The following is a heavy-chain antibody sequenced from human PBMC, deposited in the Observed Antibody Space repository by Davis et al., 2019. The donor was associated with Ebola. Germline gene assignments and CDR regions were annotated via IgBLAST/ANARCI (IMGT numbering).Heavy chain of an antibody. J-gene: IGHJ4*02. CDR2: ISSNSEHL. Sequence: GESLKISCEGSGFTFSSHSMNWARQAPGKGLEWVSSISSNSEHLQHADSVKGRFTISRDNARNSLYLQMDSLRSEDTAVYYCARFSRGTLESYWGQGTLVTVSS. D-gene: IGHD1-26*01. CDR1: GFTFSSHS. CDR3: ARFSRGTLESY. V-gene: IGHV3-21*01.